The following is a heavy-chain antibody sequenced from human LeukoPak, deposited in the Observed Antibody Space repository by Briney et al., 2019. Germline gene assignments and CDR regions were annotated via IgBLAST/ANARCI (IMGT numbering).Heavy chain of an antibody. Sequence: KPSETLSLTCTVSGGSISSYYWSWIRQPAGKGLEWIGRIYTSGSTNYNPSLKSRVTMSVDTSKNQFSLKLSSVTAADTAVYYCARDRGRCSSTSCKGGAFDIWGQGTMVTVSS. J-gene: IGHJ3*02. CDR3: ARDRGRCSSTSCKGGAFDI. CDR1: GGSISSYY. D-gene: IGHD2-2*01. CDR2: IYTSGST. V-gene: IGHV4-4*07.